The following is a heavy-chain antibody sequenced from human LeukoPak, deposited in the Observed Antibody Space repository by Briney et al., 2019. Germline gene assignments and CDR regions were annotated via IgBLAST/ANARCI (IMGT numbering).Heavy chain of an antibody. Sequence: GRSLRLSCAASGFTFSSYSLNWVRQAPGKGLEWVSSISSSSDYIYYADSVKGRFTISRDNAKNSLNLQMNSLRVDDTAVYYCARKGLQLALLDYWGQGTLLTVSS. CDR2: ISSSSDYI. CDR3: ARKGLQLALLDY. D-gene: IGHD6-13*01. CDR1: GFTFSSYS. J-gene: IGHJ4*01. V-gene: IGHV3-21*01.